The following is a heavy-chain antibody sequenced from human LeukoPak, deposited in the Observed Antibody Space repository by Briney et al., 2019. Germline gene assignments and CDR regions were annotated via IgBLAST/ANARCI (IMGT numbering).Heavy chain of an antibody. D-gene: IGHD3-10*01. Sequence: SETLNLTCAVYGGSFSGYYWSWIRQPPGKGLEWIGEINHSGSTNYNPSLKSRVTISVDTSKNQFSLKLSSVTAADTAVYYCARGETMAHYFDYWGQGTLVTVSS. CDR1: GGSFSGYY. CDR3: ARGETMAHYFDY. J-gene: IGHJ4*02. CDR2: INHSGST. V-gene: IGHV4-34*01.